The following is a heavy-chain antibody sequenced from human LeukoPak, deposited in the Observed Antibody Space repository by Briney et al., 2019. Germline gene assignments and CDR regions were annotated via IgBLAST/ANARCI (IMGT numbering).Heavy chain of an antibody. J-gene: IGHJ3*02. D-gene: IGHD3-10*01. V-gene: IGHV4-4*02. Sequence: TSGTLSLTCAVSGGSISSSNWWSWVRQPPGKGLEWIGEIYHSGSTNYNPSLKSRVTISLDTSRNQFSLKLNSVTAADTAVYYCAKSNGYGLVDIWGQGTMVTVSS. CDR3: AKSNGYGLVDI. CDR2: IYHSGST. CDR1: GGSISSSNW.